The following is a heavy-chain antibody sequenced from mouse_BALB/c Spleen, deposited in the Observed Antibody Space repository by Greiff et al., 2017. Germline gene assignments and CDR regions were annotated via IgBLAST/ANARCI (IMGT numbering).Heavy chain of an antibody. CDR1: GFTFSSYA. Sequence: EVMLVESGGGLVKPGGSLKLSCAASGFTFSSYAMSWVRQTPEKRLEWVASISSGGSTYYPDSVKGRFTISRDNARNILYLQMSSLRSEDTAMYYCARGTYYGSSYVGYWGEGTTLTVSS. V-gene: IGHV5-6-5*01. CDR2: ISSGGST. D-gene: IGHD1-1*01. CDR3: ARGTYYGSSYVGY. J-gene: IGHJ2*01.